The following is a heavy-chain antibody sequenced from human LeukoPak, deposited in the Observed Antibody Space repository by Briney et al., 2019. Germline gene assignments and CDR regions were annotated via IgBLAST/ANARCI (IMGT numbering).Heavy chain of an antibody. CDR2: LYSGGST. J-gene: IGHJ3*02. Sequence: PGGSLRLSCAASGFTVSSNYMGWVRQAPGKGLEWVSVLYSGGSTYYPDSVKGRFTISRDNSQNTLDLQMDRLRAEDTAVYYCARLYDRSAYGAFDIWGKGTMVTVSS. CDR1: GFTVSSNY. D-gene: IGHD3-22*01. CDR3: ARLYDRSAYGAFDI. V-gene: IGHV3-66*02.